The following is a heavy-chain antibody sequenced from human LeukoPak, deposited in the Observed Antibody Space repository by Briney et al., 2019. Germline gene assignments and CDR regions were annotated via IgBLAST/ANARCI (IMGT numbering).Heavy chain of an antibody. CDR2: ISAYNGNT. V-gene: IGHV1-18*01. CDR1: GYTFTSYG. Sequence: ASVKVSCKASGYTFTSYGISWVRQAPGQGLEWMGWISAYNGNTNYAQKLQGRVTMTTDTSTSTAYMELRSLRSDDTAVYYCARGPMVTFGGVIVFPAFDIWGQGTMVTVSS. D-gene: IGHD3-16*02. CDR3: ARGPMVTFGGVIVFPAFDI. J-gene: IGHJ3*02.